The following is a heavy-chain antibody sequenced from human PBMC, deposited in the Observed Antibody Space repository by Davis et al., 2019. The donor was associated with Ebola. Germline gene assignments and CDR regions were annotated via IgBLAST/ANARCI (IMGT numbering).Heavy chain of an antibody. D-gene: IGHD6-19*01. V-gene: IGHV4-34*01. J-gene: IGHJ5*02. CDR1: GGSFSGYY. CDR3: ARVIAVAAVEGSDWFDP. CDR2: INHSGST. Sequence: GSLRLSCAVYGGSFSGYYWSWIRQPPGKGLEWIGEINHSGSTNYNPSLKSRVTISVDTSKNQFSLKLSSVTAADTAVYYCARVIAVAAVEGSDWFDPWGQGTLVTVSS.